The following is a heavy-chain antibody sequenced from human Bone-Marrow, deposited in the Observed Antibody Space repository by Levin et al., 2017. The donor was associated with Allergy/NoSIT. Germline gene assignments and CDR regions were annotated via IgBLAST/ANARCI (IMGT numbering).Heavy chain of an antibody. D-gene: IGHD3-10*01. Sequence: LRLSCSVSGASITSGDHYWSWIRQSPGKGLEWIGYIYYSGSTYYNPSLMTRITISLDPSKNHFSLKLRSVTVAVTAVYYCASLSDYYGAGTHPGEDYWGQGALVIVSS. CDR3: ASLSDYYGAGTHPGEDY. J-gene: IGHJ4*02. V-gene: IGHV4-30-4*01. CDR2: IYYSGST. CDR1: GASITSGDHY.